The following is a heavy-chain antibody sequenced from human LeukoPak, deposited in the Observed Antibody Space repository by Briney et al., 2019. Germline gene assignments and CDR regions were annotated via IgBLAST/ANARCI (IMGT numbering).Heavy chain of an antibody. J-gene: IGHJ6*03. CDR3: ARIRGGWMGTGYYMDV. CDR1: GGSISTYY. V-gene: IGHV2-70*04. CDR2: IDWDDDK. D-gene: IGHD7-27*01. Sequence: TLSLTCTVSGGSISTYYWSWIRQPPGKALEWLARIDWDDDKFYSTSLKTRLTISKDTSKNQVVLTMTNMDPVDTATYYCARIRGGWMGTGYYMDVWGKGTTVTVSS.